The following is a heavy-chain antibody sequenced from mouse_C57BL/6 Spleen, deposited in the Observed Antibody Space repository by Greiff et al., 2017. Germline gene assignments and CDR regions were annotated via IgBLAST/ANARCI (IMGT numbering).Heavy chain of an antibody. CDR3: AREGLREGYFDV. D-gene: IGHD3-1*01. J-gene: IGHJ1*03. Sequence: QVQLQQSGAELARPGASVKLSCKASGYTFTSYGISWVKQRPGQGLEWIGEIYPRSGNTYYNEKFKGKATLTADKSSSTAYMELRSLTSEDSAVYFCAREGLREGYFDVWGTGTTVTVSS. V-gene: IGHV1-81*01. CDR1: GYTFTSYG. CDR2: IYPRSGNT.